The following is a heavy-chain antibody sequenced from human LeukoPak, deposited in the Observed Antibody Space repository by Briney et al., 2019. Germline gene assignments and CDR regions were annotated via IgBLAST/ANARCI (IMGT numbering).Heavy chain of an antibody. V-gene: IGHV1-69*05. CDR2: IIPIFGTA. J-gene: IGHJ4*02. D-gene: IGHD1-26*01. CDR3: ARSYLPSYSGSYYFEG. CDR1: GGTFSSYA. Sequence: ASVKVSCKASGGTFSSYAISWVRQAPGQGLEWMGGIIPIFGTANYAQKFQGRVTITTDESTSTAYMELSSLRSEDTAVYYCARSYLPSYSGSYYFEGWGQGTLVTVSS.